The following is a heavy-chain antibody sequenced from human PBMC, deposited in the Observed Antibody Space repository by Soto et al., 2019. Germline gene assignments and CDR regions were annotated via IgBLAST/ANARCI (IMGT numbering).Heavy chain of an antibody. CDR2: IYYSGST. J-gene: IGHJ4*02. D-gene: IGHD3-10*01. V-gene: IGHV4-39*01. Sequence: SETLSLTCTVSGGSISSSSYYWGWIRQPPGKGLEWIGSIYYSGSTYYNPSLKSRVTISVDTSKNRFSLKLSSVTAADTAVYYCARQYGSGSPLIDYWGQGTLVTVSS. CDR3: ARQYGSGSPLIDY. CDR1: GGSISSSSYY.